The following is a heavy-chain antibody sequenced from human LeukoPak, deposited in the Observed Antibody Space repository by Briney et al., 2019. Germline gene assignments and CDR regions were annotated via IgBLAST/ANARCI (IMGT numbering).Heavy chain of an antibody. Sequence: GESLKISCKGSGYSFTSYWIGWVRQMPGKRLERMGIIYPGDSDTRDSPSFQGQVTISPDKSISTAYLQWSSLKASDTAMYYCARRDITEDAFDIWGQGTMVTVSS. D-gene: IGHD1-20*01. CDR3: ARRDITEDAFDI. CDR2: IYPGDSDT. V-gene: IGHV5-51*01. CDR1: GYSFTSYW. J-gene: IGHJ3*02.